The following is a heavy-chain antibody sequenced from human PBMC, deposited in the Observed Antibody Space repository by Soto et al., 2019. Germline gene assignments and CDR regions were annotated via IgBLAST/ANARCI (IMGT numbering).Heavy chain of an antibody. Sequence: GSSVKVSCKASGYTFTSYAMHWVRQAPGQRLEWMGWINAGNGNTKYSQKFQGRVTITRDTSASTAYMELSSLRSEDTAVYYCARGWGYCSGGSCYIDAFDIWGQGTMVTVS. D-gene: IGHD2-15*01. CDR1: GYTFTSYA. CDR2: INAGNGNT. V-gene: IGHV1-3*01. J-gene: IGHJ3*02. CDR3: ARGWGYCSGGSCYIDAFDI.